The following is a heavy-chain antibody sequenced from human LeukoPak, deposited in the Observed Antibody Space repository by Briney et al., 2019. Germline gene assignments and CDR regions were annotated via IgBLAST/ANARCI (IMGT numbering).Heavy chain of an antibody. Sequence: GGSLRLSCAASGFTVSSNYMSWVRQAPGKGLEWVSVIYSGGSTYYADSVKGRFTISRDNSKNTLYLQMNSLRAEDTAVYYCAREPPDGGYSGSPGYWGQGTLVTVSS. J-gene: IGHJ4*02. CDR1: GFTVSSNY. CDR2: IYSGGST. CDR3: AREPPDGGYSGSPGY. D-gene: IGHD5-12*01. V-gene: IGHV3-53*01.